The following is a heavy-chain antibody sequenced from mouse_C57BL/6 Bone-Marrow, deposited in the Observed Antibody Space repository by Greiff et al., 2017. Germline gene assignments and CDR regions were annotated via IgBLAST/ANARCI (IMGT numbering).Heavy chain of an antibody. J-gene: IGHJ2*01. V-gene: IGHV1-53*01. Sequence: VQLKQPGPELVKPGASVQLSCKALGYTFTSYWMHWVKQRPGQGLEWIGNINPSNGGTNYNEKFKLKATLSVDKYSRTAYMQLCILTAEDSAVFYCARSVYLLWSLGGQGTTLSVAS. CDR1: GYTFTSYW. D-gene: IGHD2-1*01. CDR2: INPSNGGT. CDR3: ARSVYLLWSL.